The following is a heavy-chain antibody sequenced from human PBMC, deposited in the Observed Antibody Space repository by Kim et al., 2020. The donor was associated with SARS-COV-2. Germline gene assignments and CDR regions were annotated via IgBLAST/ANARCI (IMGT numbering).Heavy chain of an antibody. D-gene: IGHD5-12*01. CDR1: GGTFSSYT. V-gene: IGHV1-69*02. J-gene: IGHJ4*02. CDR2: IIPILVIA. Sequence: SVKVSCKASGGTFSSYTISWVRQAPGQGLEWMGRIIPILVIANYAQKFQGRVTITADKSTSTAYMELSSLRSEDTAVYYCATGEMATNFDYWGQGTLVTVSS. CDR3: ATGEMATNFDY.